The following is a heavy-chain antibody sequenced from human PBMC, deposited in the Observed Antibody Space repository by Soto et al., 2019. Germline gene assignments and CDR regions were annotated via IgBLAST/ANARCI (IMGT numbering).Heavy chain of an antibody. CDR3: ARDSYGYGDYYYYGMDV. Sequence: GGSLRLSCAASGFTFSSYAMHWVRQAPGKGLEWVAVISYDGSNKYYADSVKGRFTISRDNSKNTLYLQMNSLRAEDTAVYYCARDSYGYGDYYYYGMDVWGQGTTVTVSS. J-gene: IGHJ6*02. CDR2: ISYDGSNK. CDR1: GFTFSSYA. D-gene: IGHD5-18*01. V-gene: IGHV3-30-3*01.